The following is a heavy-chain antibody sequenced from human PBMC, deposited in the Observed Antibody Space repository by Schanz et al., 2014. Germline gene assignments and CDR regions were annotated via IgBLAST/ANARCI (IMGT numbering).Heavy chain of an antibody. CDR3: ARDSLRGATGGYGMDV. CDR1: GGSISSGTYY. J-gene: IGHJ6*02. V-gene: IGHV4-61*02. CDR2: IYTSGST. D-gene: IGHD2-8*02. Sequence: QVQLQESGPGLVKPSQTLSLTCIVSGGSISSGTYYWSWLRQPAGKGLEWIGRIYTSGSTNYNPSLKSRVTITLDPSKTQFSLKRSSVTAADTAVYYCARDSLRGATGGYGMDVWGQGTTVTVSS.